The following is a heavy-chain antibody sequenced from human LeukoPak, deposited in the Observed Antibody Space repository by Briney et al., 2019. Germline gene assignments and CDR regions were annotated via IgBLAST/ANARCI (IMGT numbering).Heavy chain of an antibody. J-gene: IGHJ4*02. Sequence: ASVKVSCKASGYTFTSYYMYWVRQAPGQGLEWMGIINPSGGRTSYAQKFQGRVTMTRDTSTSTVYMELSSLRSEDTAVYYCARSSVVAAAGPYYFDYWGQGTLVTVSS. CDR3: ARSSVVAAAGPYYFDY. CDR2: INPSGGRT. CDR1: GYTFTSYY. V-gene: IGHV1-46*01. D-gene: IGHD6-13*01.